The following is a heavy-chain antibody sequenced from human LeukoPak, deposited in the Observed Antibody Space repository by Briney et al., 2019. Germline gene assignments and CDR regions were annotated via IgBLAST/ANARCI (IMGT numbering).Heavy chain of an antibody. V-gene: IGHV1-69*05. Sequence: GASVKVSCKASGGTFSSYAISWVRQAPGQGLEWMGGIIPIFGTANYAQKFLGRVTITTDESTSTAYMELSSLRSEDTAVYYCARDRDGGSCYDYWGQGTLVTVSS. D-gene: IGHD2-15*01. CDR1: GGTFSSYA. CDR3: ARDRDGGSCYDY. J-gene: IGHJ4*02. CDR2: IIPIFGTA.